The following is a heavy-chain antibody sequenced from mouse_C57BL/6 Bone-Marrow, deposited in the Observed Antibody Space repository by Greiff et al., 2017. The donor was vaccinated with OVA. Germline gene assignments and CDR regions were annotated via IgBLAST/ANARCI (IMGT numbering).Heavy chain of an antibody. CDR2: IDPENGDT. Sequence: EVKLQESGAELVRPGASVKLSCTASGFNIKDDYMHWVKQRPEQGLEWIGWIDPENGDTEYASKFQGKATITADTSSNTAYLQLSSLTSEDTAVYYCTYYYGSRYFDYWGQGTTLTVSS. CDR3: TYYYGSRYFDY. J-gene: IGHJ2*01. V-gene: IGHV14-4*01. D-gene: IGHD1-1*01. CDR1: GFNIKDDY.